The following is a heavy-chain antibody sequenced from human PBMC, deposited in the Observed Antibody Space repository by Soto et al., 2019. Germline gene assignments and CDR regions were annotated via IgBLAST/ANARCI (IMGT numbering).Heavy chain of an antibody. Sequence: LSLTCAVYGGSFIGYYWSWIRQPPGKWLECIGEINHSGSTNYNPSLKSRVTISVDTSKNQFSLKLSSVTAADTAVYYCASRNYVPQYYYYYYGMDVWGQGTTVTVSS. CDR1: GGSFIGYY. J-gene: IGHJ6*02. V-gene: IGHV4-34*01. D-gene: IGHD4-4*01. CDR3: ASRNYVPQYYYYYYGMDV. CDR2: INHSGST.